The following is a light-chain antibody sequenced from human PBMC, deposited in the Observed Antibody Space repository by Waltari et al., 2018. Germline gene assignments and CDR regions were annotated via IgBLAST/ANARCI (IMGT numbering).Light chain of an antibody. CDR2: DVT. Sequence: QSALTQPASVSGSPGQAITISCTGTSSDVGAYHYVPWYLQHPGKVPKLIIYDVTNRPSGVSGRFSGSKSGNTASLTISGLQGEDEADYFCTSYTSADTYIFGTGTTVTVL. V-gene: IGLV2-14*03. CDR1: SSDVGAYHY. J-gene: IGLJ1*01. CDR3: TSYTSADTYI.